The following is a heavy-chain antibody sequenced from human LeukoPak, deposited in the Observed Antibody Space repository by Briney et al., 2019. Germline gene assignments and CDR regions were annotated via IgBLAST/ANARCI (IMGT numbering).Heavy chain of an antibody. D-gene: IGHD6-19*01. CDR3: ARDLSSGWTTD. CDR2: ISGYNGNT. CDR1: GYIFINYG. Sequence: GASVKVSCKASGYIFINYGISWVLQAPGQGLEWMGWISGYNGNTNYAQKLQGRVTMTTDTSTSTAYMELRSLRSDDTAVYYCARDLSSGWTTDWGQGTLVTVSS. J-gene: IGHJ4*02. V-gene: IGHV1-18*01.